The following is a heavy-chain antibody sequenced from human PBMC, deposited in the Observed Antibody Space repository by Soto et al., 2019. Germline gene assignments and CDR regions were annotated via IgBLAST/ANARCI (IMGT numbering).Heavy chain of an antibody. J-gene: IGHJ2*01. CDR3: VRVLDSSWYADL. CDR2: IFYTGVT. V-gene: IGHV4-61*03. Sequence: QVQLQESGPGLVKPSETLSLTCSVSGGSVSNASFYWTWIRKAPGTGLEYIGYIFYTGVTNYNPSLSSRVTISLHTSKKHSSLKLNSMTSADTAVYYCVRVLDSSWYADLWGRGTLVTVSS. D-gene: IGHD3-22*01. CDR1: GGSVSNASFY.